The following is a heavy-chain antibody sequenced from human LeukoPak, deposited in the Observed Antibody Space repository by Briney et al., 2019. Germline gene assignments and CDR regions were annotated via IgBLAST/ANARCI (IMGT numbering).Heavy chain of an antibody. D-gene: IGHD3-3*01. CDR1: GFTFSSYS. CDR3: ARVFLGGDY. J-gene: IGHJ4*02. CDR2: ISSSNSYI. Sequence: GGSLRLSCAASGFTFSSYSMNWVRQAPGKGLEWVSSISSSNSYIYNADSVKGRFTISRDNARNSLYLQMNSLRAEDTAVYYCARVFLGGDYWGKGTLVTVPS. V-gene: IGHV3-21*01.